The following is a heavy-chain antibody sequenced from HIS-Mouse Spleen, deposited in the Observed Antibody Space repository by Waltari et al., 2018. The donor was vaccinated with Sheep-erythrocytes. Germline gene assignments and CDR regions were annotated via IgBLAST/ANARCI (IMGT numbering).Heavy chain of an antibody. J-gene: IGHJ4*02. D-gene: IGHD6-13*01. V-gene: IGHV3-30*18. CDR1: GFTFSSYG. CDR3: AKAYSSSWYLFDY. Sequence: QVQLVESGGGVVQPGRSLRLSCAASGFTFSSYGMHWVRQAPGKGLEGVAIISYDGSNKYYADSVKGRFTISRDNSKNTLYLQMNSLRAEDTAVYYCAKAYSSSWYLFDYWGQGTLVTVSS. CDR2: ISYDGSNK.